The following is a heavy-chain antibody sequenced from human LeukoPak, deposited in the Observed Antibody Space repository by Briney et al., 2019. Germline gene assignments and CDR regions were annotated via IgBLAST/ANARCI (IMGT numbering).Heavy chain of an antibody. CDR3: AREESGGYFDY. D-gene: IGHD2-8*02. V-gene: IGHV1-46*01. CDR2: INPTGTST. J-gene: IGHJ4*02. CDR1: GYTFTNYY. Sequence: ASVKVSCKASGYTFTNYYMHWVRQAPGQGLDWMELINPTGTSTNYAQKFRGRVTMTRDTSTTTVYMELSSLRSEDTAVYYCAREESGGYFDYWGQGTLVTVSS.